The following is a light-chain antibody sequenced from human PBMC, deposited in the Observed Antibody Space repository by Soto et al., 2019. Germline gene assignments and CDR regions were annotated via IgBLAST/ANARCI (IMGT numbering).Light chain of an antibody. CDR1: SSDVGGYDY. CDR2: DVS. Sequence: QSALTQPASVSGSPGQSITISCTGTSSDVGGYDYVSWYQHHPGKAPKLMLFDVSNRPSGVSNRFSGSKSGDTASLTISGLQPEDEADYFCSSYTSSSSLRLFGTGTKLTAL. J-gene: IGLJ1*01. V-gene: IGLV2-14*03. CDR3: SSYTSSSSLRL.